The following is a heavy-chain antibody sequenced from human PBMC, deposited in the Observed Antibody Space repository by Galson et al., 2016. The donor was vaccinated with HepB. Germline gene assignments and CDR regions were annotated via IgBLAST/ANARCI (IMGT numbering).Heavy chain of an antibody. Sequence: SLRLSCAASGFTFDDHGMYWVRQAPGKGLEWVALISGDGGNTYYADSVKGRFTISRVNRKNSLYLQMNSLRTEDTALYYCAKEEVWSGYYFYYGIDVWGQGTMVTVSS. D-gene: IGHD3-3*01. CDR1: GFTFDDHG. CDR2: ISGDGGNT. J-gene: IGHJ6*02. CDR3: AKEEVWSGYYFYYGIDV. V-gene: IGHV3-43*02.